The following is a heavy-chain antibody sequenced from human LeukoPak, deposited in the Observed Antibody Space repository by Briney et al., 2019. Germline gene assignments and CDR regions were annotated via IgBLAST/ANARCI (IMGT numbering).Heavy chain of an antibody. CDR2: MNPNSGNT. CDR1: GYTFTSYD. Sequence: ASVKVSCKASGYTFTSYDINWVRQAPGQGLEWMGWMNPNSGNTGYAQKFQGRVTMTRNTSISTAYMELSSLRSEDTAVYYCARGFKNNYRLGYWGQGTLVTVSS. D-gene: IGHD1-1*01. V-gene: IGHV1-8*01. J-gene: IGHJ4*02. CDR3: ARGFKNNYRLGY.